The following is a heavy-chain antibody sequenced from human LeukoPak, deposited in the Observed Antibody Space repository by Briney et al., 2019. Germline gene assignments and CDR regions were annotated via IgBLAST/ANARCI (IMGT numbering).Heavy chain of an antibody. J-gene: IGHJ3*02. Sequence: GGSLRLSCAASGFTFSSYGMSWVRQAPGKGLEWVSALSGSGGSRYYADSVKGRFTISRDNSKNTLYLQMNSLRAEDTAVYYCAHSGSYYRINNDAFNIWGQGTMVTVSS. V-gene: IGHV3-23*01. CDR3: AHSGSYYRINNDAFNI. D-gene: IGHD1-26*01. CDR1: GFTFSSYG. CDR2: LSGSGGSR.